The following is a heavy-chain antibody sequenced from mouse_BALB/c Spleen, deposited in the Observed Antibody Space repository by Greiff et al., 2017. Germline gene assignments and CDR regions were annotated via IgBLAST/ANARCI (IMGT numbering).Heavy chain of an antibody. CDR1: GFNIKDTY. Sequence: DVKLVESGAELVKPGASVKLSCTASGFNIKDTYMHWVKQRPEQGLEWIGRIDPANGNTNYDPKFQGKATITADTSSNTAYLQLSSLTSEDTAVYYCARSQLGRGFAYWGQGTLVTVSA. CDR2: IDPANGNT. J-gene: IGHJ3*01. CDR3: ARSQLGRGFAY. D-gene: IGHD4-1*02. V-gene: IGHV14-3*02.